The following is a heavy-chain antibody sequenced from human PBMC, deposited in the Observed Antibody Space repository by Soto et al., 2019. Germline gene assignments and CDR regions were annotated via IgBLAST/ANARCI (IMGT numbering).Heavy chain of an antibody. J-gene: IGHJ6*02. CDR2: ISYDGSNK. V-gene: IGHV3-30*18. CDR1: GFTFSSYG. D-gene: IGHD6-19*01. CDR3: VKDGSSGWPYYYGMDV. Sequence: QVQLVESGGGVVQPGRSLRLSCAASGFTFSSYGMHWVRQAPGKGLEWVAVISYDGSNKYYADSVKGRFTISRDNSKNSLYLQMISLRAEDTAVYYCVKDGSSGWPYYYGMDVWGQGTTVTVSS.